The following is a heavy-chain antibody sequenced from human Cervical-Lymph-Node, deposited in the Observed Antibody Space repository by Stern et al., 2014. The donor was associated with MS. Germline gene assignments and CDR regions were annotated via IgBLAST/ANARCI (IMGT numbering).Heavy chain of an antibody. CDR3: ARCRSRSRPYYGMDV. J-gene: IGHJ6*02. Sequence: DQLVESGGGLVKPGGSLRLSCAASGFTFSDYYMSWIRQAPGKGLEWVSYISSSGSTIYYADPVKGRFTISRDNAKRSLYLQMNSLRAEDTAVYYCARCRSRSRPYYGMDVWGQGTTVTVSS. CDR2: ISSSGSTI. V-gene: IGHV3-11*01. CDR1: GFTFSDYY. D-gene: IGHD1-26*01.